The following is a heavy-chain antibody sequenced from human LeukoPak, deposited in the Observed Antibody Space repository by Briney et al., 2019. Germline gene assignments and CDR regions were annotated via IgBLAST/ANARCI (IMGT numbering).Heavy chain of an antibody. J-gene: IGHJ4*02. CDR2: ISYSGST. V-gene: IGHV4-39*07. CDR1: GGSISSSHYY. CDR3: ARGVTGTQNLDY. Sequence: SETLSLTCTVSGGSISSSHYYGGWIRQPPGTGLEWIGSISYSGSTYYNPSLRSRVTISLDMSKTQFSLKLTSAIAADTAVYYCARGVTGTQNLDYWGQGTLVTVSS. D-gene: IGHD1-20*01.